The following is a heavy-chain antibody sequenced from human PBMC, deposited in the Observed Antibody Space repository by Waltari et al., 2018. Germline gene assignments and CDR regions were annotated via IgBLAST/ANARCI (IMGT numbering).Heavy chain of an antibody. V-gene: IGHV3-21*01. CDR3: ARVGRGIAVAGAGPFDY. D-gene: IGHD6-19*01. J-gene: IGHJ4*02. Sequence: SYSMNWVRQAPGKGLEWVSSISSSSSYIYYADSVKGRFTISRDNAKNSLYLQMNSLRAEDTAVYYCARVGRGIAVAGAGPFDYWGQGTLVTVSS. CDR2: ISSSSSYI. CDR1: SYS.